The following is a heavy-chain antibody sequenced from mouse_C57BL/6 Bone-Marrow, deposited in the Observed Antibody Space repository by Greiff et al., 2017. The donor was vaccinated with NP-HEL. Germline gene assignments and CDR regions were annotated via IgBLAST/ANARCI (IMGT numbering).Heavy chain of an antibody. CDR3: ARDIYDGYYGFAY. CDR1: DSEVFPIAY. CDR2: ILPSICKT. Sequence: QVQLQQSGSELRSPGSSVKLSCKDFDSEVFPIAYMSWVRQKPGHGFEWVGGILPSICKTIYGGKFEGKATLDADTLSNTAYLELNSLTAEDSAIYDCARDIYDGYYGFAYWGQGTLVTVSA. D-gene: IGHD2-3*01. J-gene: IGHJ3*01. V-gene: IGHV15-2*01.